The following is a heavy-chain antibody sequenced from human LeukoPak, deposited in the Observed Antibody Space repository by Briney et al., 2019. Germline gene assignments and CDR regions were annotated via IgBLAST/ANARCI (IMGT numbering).Heavy chain of an antibody. Sequence: ASVKVSCKASGYTFTSYGISWVRQAPGQGLEWMGWISAYNGNTNYAQKRQGRVTMTTDTSTGTAYMGLRSLRSYGTAVYYCARGGKRWLQSGDWFDPWGQGTLVTVSS. CDR3: ARGGKRWLQSGDWFDP. J-gene: IGHJ5*02. V-gene: IGHV1-18*01. D-gene: IGHD5-24*01. CDR2: ISAYNGNT. CDR1: GYTFTSYG.